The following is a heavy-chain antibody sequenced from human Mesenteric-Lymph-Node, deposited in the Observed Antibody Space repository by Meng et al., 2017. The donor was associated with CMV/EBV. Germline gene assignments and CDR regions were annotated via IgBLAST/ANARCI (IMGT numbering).Heavy chain of an antibody. Sequence: ISCRVFGYSFSEYYIHWVQQAPGKGLEWMGQIDPEDGETKYAEKIQGRVTITADTSTDTAHMEVRSLTLDDTAVYYCATVGYSSWFRYWGQGTLVTVSS. D-gene: IGHD6-13*01. CDR3: ATVGYSSWFRY. V-gene: IGHV1-69-2*01. J-gene: IGHJ4*02. CDR1: GYSFSEYY. CDR2: IDPEDGET.